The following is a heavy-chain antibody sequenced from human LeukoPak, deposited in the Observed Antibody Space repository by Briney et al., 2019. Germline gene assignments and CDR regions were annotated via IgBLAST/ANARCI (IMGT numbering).Heavy chain of an antibody. J-gene: IGHJ4*02. CDR1: GFTFTDAW. CDR2: VKSKDRGGKT. Sequence: GGSLRLSCAASGFTFTDAWMGWARQAPGRGLEWDGRVKSKDRGGKTDYDATVKDRYTIARDHSKDTVDLQMNSLKTEDTAVYYCTTEHFNWGRGTLVTVSS. CDR3: TTEHFN. V-gene: IGHV3-15*01.